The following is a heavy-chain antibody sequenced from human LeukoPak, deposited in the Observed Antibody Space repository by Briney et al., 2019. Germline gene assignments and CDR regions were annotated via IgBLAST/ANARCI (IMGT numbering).Heavy chain of an antibody. CDR3: ARRYRYNYGKIDY. V-gene: IGHV4-34*01. Sequence: SETLSLTCAVYGGSFSGYYWSWIRQPPGKGLEWIGNIYHSGNTYYNPSLKSRVTISVDTSKNQFSLKLSSVTAADTAVYHCARRYRYNYGKIDYWGQGILVTVSS. J-gene: IGHJ4*02. D-gene: IGHD5-18*01. CDR2: IYHSGNT. CDR1: GGSFSGYY.